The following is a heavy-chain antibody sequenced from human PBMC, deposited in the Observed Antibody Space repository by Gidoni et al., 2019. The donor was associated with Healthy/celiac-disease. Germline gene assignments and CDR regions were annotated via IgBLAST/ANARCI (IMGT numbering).Heavy chain of an antibody. CDR3: AGEREGVLWFGESTGGYGMDV. D-gene: IGHD3-10*01. Sequence: GLEWIGEINHSGSTNYNPSLKSRVTISVDTSKNQFSLKLSSVTAADTAVYYCAGEREGVLWFGESTGGYGMDVWGQGTTVTASS. CDR2: INHSGST. V-gene: IGHV4-34*01. J-gene: IGHJ6*02.